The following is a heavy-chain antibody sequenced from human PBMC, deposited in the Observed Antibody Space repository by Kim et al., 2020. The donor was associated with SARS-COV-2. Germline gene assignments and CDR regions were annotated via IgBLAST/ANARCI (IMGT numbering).Heavy chain of an antibody. CDR1: GFIFSSYA. Sequence: GGSLRLSCAASGFIFSSYAMSWVRQAPGKGLEWVSAISGRGGSTYYADSVKGRFTISRDKSRNTLYLQMNNLRAEDTAEYFCAKDLQLSLYDGNGGTFDYGGHGTLVTVSS. V-gene: IGHV3-23*01. J-gene: IGHJ4*01. CDR3: AKDLQLSLYDGNGGTFDY. D-gene: IGHD5-12*01. CDR2: ISGRGGST.